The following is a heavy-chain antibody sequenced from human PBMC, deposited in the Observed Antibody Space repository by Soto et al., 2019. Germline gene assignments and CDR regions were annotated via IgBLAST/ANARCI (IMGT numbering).Heavy chain of an antibody. CDR3: TRDPEYFYDSCCNRYYYQYGMDV. CDR1: GDSVSSNSAA. D-gene: IGHD3-22*01. Sequence: PSQTLSLTCAISGDSVSSNSAAWNWIRQSPSRGLEWLGRTYYRSKWYNDYAVSVKSRITINPDTSKNQFSLQLNSVTPEDTAVYYCTRDPEYFYDSCCNRYYYQYGMDVCGQGTTVTVSS. J-gene: IGHJ6*02. CDR2: TYYRSKWYN. V-gene: IGHV6-1*01.